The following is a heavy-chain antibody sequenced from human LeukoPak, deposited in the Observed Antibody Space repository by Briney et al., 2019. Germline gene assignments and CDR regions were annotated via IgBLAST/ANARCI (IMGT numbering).Heavy chain of an antibody. Sequence: PGGSLRLSCAASGFTFSSYAMSWVRQAPGKGLEWVSAISGSGGSTYYADSVKGRFTISRDNSKNTLYLQMNSLRAEDTAVYYCAKGGGLTTRSSYEFDYWGQGTLVTVSS. J-gene: IGHJ4*02. CDR3: AKGGGLTTRSSYEFDY. CDR1: GFTFSSYA. V-gene: IGHV3-23*01. D-gene: IGHD5-18*01. CDR2: ISGSGGST.